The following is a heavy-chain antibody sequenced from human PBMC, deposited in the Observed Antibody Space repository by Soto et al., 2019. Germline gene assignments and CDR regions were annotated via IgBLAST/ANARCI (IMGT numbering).Heavy chain of an antibody. CDR3: AKVTKRAAAGRYEYYKYGMDV. D-gene: IGHD6-13*01. V-gene: IGHV3-23*01. J-gene: IGHJ6*02. Sequence: LRLSCTASGFNTRFYSMSWVRQTPGKGLEWVAALSRSGGATYYADSVRGRFTISRDNSKNTLFLQMNGLRAEDTAVYYCAKVTKRAAAGRYEYYKYGMDVWGQGTTVTVSS. CDR1: GFNTRFYS. CDR2: LSRSGGAT.